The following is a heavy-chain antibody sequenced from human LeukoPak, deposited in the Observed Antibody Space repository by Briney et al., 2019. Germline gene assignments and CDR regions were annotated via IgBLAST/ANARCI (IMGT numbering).Heavy chain of an antibody. CDR2: INSNSGGT. J-gene: IGHJ5*02. CDR3: ARDQSITGYNWFDP. V-gene: IGHV1-2*02. CDR1: GYTFTGYY. Sequence: GASVKVSCKASGYTFTGYYMHWVRQAPGQGLEWMGWINSNSGGTNYAQKFQGRVTMTRDTSISTAYMELSRLRSGDTAVYYCARDQSITGYNWFDPWGQGTLVTVSS. D-gene: IGHD1-20*01.